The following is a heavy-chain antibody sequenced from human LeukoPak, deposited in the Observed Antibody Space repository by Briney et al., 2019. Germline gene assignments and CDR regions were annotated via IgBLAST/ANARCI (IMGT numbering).Heavy chain of an antibody. D-gene: IGHD3-3*01. V-gene: IGHV1-46*01. CDR2: INPSGGST. CDR1: GYTFTSYY. Sequence: ASVKVSCKASGYTFTSYYMHWVRQAPGQGLEWMGIINPSGGSTSYAQKFQGRVTMTRGMSTSTVYMELSSLRSEDTAVYYCARCLRGFWSDLNYFDYWGQGTLVTVSS. J-gene: IGHJ4*02. CDR3: ARCLRGFWSDLNYFDY.